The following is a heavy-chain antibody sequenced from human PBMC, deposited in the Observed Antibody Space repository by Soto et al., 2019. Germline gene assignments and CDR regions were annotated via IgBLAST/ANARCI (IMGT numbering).Heavy chain of an antibody. V-gene: IGHV5-51*01. J-gene: IGHJ6*03. CDR2: IYPGDSDT. D-gene: IGHD4-4*01. Sequence: PGESLKISCKGSGYSFTSCWIGWVRQMPGKGLEWMGIIYPGDSDTRYSPSFQGQVTISADKSISTAYLQWSSLKASDTAMYYCARLYSNRGYYYYYMDVWGKGTTVTVSS. CDR1: GYSFTSCW. CDR3: ARLYSNRGYYYYYMDV.